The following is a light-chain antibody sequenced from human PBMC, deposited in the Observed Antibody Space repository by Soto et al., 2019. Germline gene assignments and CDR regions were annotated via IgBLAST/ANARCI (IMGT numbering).Light chain of an antibody. CDR1: QSVSGW. CDR3: QQYETFSGT. J-gene: IGKJ1*01. CDR2: DAS. V-gene: IGKV1-5*01. Sequence: DIQITQSPSTLSASVGDTVTVTCRASQSVSGWLAWYQQKPGEAPKLLIYDASALQRGVPSRFSGSGSGTKFTRTIASLQPDDFATYYCQQYETFSGTFGPGTKVDIK.